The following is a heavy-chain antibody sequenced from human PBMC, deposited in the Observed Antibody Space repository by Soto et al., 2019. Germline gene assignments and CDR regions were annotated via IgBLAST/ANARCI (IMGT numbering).Heavy chain of an antibody. Sequence: KSSETLSLTCAVYGGSFSGYYWSWIRQPPGKGLEWIGEINHSGSTNYNPSLKSRVTISVDTSKKQFSLNLSSVTAADTAVYYCAKGMVVPAAISINYNYDMDVWGQGTTVTVSS. J-gene: IGHJ6*02. V-gene: IGHV4-34*01. CDR1: GGSFSGYY. D-gene: IGHD2-2*01. CDR3: AKGMVVPAAISINYNYDMDV. CDR2: INHSGST.